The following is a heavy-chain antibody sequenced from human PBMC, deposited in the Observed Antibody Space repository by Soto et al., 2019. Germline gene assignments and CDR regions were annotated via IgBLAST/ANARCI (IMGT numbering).Heavy chain of an antibody. CDR3: ARLGGSCSSTSCYLYYYYGMDV. Sequence: GEALKISCKGSGYSFTSYWIGWVRQMPGKGLEWMGIIYPGDSDTKYSPSFQGQVTISADKSISTAYLQWSSLKASDTAMYYCARLGGSCSSTSCYLYYYYGMDVWGQGXTVTVSS. CDR1: GYSFTSYW. CDR2: IYPGDSDT. V-gene: IGHV5-51*01. J-gene: IGHJ6*02. D-gene: IGHD2-2*01.